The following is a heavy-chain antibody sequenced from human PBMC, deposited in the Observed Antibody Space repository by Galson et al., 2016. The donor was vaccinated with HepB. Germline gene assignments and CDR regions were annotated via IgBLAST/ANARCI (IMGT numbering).Heavy chain of an antibody. Sequence: SLRLSCAASGFSFGRYSLTWFRQAPGKGLEWVGFIASKPYGGATHYAASVKGRSFISRDDSKSTAYLYMNSLKIEDTGAYYCSRSSAGYYYMDVWGKGTTVTVSS. V-gene: IGHV3-49*03. CDR3: SRSSAGYYYMDV. CDR2: IASKPYGGAT. D-gene: IGHD3-3*01. CDR1: GFSFGRYS. J-gene: IGHJ6*03.